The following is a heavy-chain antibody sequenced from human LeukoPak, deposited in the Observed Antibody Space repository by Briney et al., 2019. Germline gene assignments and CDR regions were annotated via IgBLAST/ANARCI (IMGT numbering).Heavy chain of an antibody. V-gene: IGHV3-21*01. D-gene: IGHD3-16*01. CDR2: ISSSSSYI. J-gene: IGHJ4*02. CDR3: ARDGGRRRFDY. CDR1: GFTFSSYA. Sequence: GGSLRLSCAASGFTFSSYAMHWVRQAPGKGLEWVSSISSSSSYIYYADSVKGRFTISRDNAKNSLYLQMNSLRAEDTAVYYCARDGGRRRFDYWGQGTLVTVSS.